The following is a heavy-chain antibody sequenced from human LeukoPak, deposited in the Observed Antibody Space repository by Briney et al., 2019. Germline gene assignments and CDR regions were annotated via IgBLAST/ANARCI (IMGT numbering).Heavy chain of an antibody. CDR3: ARQEELRKSYYYAMDV. Sequence: PSETLSLTCTVSGGSMSGYFWSWIRQPAGKGLEWIGRIIASGSTKYNPSLKSRVTMSVDTSKNQFSLKLSSVTAADTAVYFCARQEELRKSYYYAMDVWGQGTTVTVSS. D-gene: IGHD1-7*01. V-gene: IGHV4-4*07. CDR1: GGSMSGYF. J-gene: IGHJ6*02. CDR2: IIASGST.